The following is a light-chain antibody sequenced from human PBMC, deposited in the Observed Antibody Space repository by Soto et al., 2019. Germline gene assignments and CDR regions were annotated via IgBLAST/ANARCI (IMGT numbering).Light chain of an antibody. J-gene: IGLJ1*01. CDR3: CSYADTLYV. CDR1: SSDVGGYNY. Sequence: QSALTQPRSLSGSPGQSVTISCTGTSSDVGGYNYVSWYQQRPGKAPKLLIYDVNKRPSGVPDRFSGSKSGNTASLTISGLQAEDDADYYCCSYADTLYVFGTGTKVTVL. V-gene: IGLV2-11*01. CDR2: DVN.